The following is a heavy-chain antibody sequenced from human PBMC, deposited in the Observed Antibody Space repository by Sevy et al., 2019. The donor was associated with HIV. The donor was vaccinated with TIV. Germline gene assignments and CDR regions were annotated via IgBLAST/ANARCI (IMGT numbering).Heavy chain of an antibody. Sequence: GGSPRLSCAASGFTFSSYSMNWVRQAPGKGLEWVSYISSSSSTIYYADSVKGRFTISRDNAKNSLYLQMSSLRADDTALYYCARVPSTGRYGMDVWGQGTTVTVSS. CDR2: ISSSSSTI. CDR1: GFTFSSYS. J-gene: IGHJ6*02. V-gene: IGHV3-48*01. D-gene: IGHD3-10*01. CDR3: ARVPSTGRYGMDV.